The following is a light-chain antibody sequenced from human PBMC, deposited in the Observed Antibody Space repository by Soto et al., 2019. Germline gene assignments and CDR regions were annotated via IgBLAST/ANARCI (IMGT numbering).Light chain of an antibody. CDR2: NDG. CDR1: NIAGKS. V-gene: IGLV3-21*04. Sequence: SSELTQPPSVSVAPGKTARITCGGDNIAGKSVHWYQLKPGQAPVLIIYNDGDRPSGIPERFSGSNSGNTATLTVSWVEAGDEADYYCQVWGSNADPYVLFGGGTKLTVL. CDR3: QVWGSNADPYVL. J-gene: IGLJ2*01.